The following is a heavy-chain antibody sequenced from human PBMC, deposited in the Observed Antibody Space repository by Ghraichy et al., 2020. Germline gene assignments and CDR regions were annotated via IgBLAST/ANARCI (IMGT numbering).Heavy chain of an antibody. CDR2: IKNKFNGYTT. J-gene: IGHJ6*02. D-gene: IGHD2-21*01. CDR3: ARAAYSHGLDV. V-gene: IGHV3-72*01. Sequence: GGSLRLSCAAAGYTFSDHYMDWVRQAPGTGLEWVARIKNKFNGYTTEYAASVQGRFTISRDDSQNSLYLQMNSLKTADTAVYYCARAAYSHGLDVWGQGTTVTVSS. CDR1: GYTFSDHY.